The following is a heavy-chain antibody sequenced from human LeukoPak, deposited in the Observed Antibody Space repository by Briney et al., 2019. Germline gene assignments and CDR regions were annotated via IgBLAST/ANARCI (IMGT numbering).Heavy chain of an antibody. D-gene: IGHD3-3*01. Sequence: GGSLRLSCAASGFTFSSYAMSRVRQAPGKGLEWVSAISGSGGSTYYADSVKGRFTISRDNSKNTLYLQMNSLRAEDTAVYYCAKDLVPHVFWSGFDYWGQGTLVTVSS. CDR1: GFTFSSYA. J-gene: IGHJ4*02. V-gene: IGHV3-23*01. CDR2: ISGSGGST. CDR3: AKDLVPHVFWSGFDY.